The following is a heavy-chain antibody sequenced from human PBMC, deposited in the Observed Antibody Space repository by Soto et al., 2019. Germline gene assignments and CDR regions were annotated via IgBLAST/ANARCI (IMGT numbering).Heavy chain of an antibody. CDR3: ARDTSVYCTGGSCYSGGAFDI. D-gene: IGHD2-15*01. V-gene: IGHV3-21*06. Sequence: VQLVESGGGLVKPGGSLRLSCAASGFTFSTHYMTWVRQAPGKGLEWVSSISTSSSYTFYADSMKGRFTISRDNAKNSLYLQMNSLRADDTAVYYCARDTSVYCTGGSCYSGGAFDIWGQGTMVTISS. CDR2: ISTSSSYT. CDR1: GFTFSTHY. J-gene: IGHJ3*02.